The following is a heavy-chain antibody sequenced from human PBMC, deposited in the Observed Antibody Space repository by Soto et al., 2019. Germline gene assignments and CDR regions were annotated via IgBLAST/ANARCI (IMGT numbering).Heavy chain of an antibody. CDR3: ARERRDIVASAFDI. CDR2: INPSGGST. J-gene: IGHJ3*02. CDR1: GYTYTSNY. V-gene: IGHV1-46*03. D-gene: IGHD5-12*01. Sequence: GASVKVSCKESGYTYTSNYRHWVRQAPGQGLEWMGIINPSGGSTSYAQKFQGRVTMTRDTSTSTVYMELSSLRSEDTAVYYCARERRDIVASAFDIWGQGTMVTVSS.